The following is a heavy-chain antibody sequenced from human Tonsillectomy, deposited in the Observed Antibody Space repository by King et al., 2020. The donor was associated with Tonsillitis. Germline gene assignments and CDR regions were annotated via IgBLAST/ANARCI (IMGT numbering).Heavy chain of an antibody. V-gene: IGHV3-9*01. Sequence: VQLVESGGGLVQPGRSLRLFCAASGFTFDDYAMHWVRQAPGKGLEWVSGISWNSGSIGYADSVKGRFTISRDNAKNSLYLQMNSLRAEDTALYYCAKAFYGDYGASGDYFDYWGQGTLVTVSS. J-gene: IGHJ4*02. CDR3: AKAFYGDYGASGDYFDY. CDR2: ISWNSGSI. D-gene: IGHD4-17*01. CDR1: GFTFDDYA.